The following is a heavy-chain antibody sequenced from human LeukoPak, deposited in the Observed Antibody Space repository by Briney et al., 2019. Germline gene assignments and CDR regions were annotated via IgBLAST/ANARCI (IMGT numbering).Heavy chain of an antibody. J-gene: IGHJ5*02. D-gene: IGHD1-14*01. CDR1: GGSISSYY. CDR3: ARLNKPGWFDP. Sequence: SETLSLTCTVSGGSISSYYWSWIRQPPGKGLERIGSIYYTGNTYYNPSLKSRVTISIDTSKNQFSLRLNSVTATDTAVYYCARLNKPGWFDPWGQGTLVTVSS. V-gene: IGHV4-59*05. CDR2: IYYTGNT.